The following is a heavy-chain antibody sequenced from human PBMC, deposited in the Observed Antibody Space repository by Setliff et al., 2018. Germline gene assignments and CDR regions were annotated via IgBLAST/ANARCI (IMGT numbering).Heavy chain of an antibody. CDR3: TTGYSYGYVIVGAFDI. Sequence: PGGSLRLSCAASGFSFSTSWMSWVRQAPGKGLEWVGRIKPKTDGETTDYAAPVTGRFTISRDDSKNTLYLQMNSLKTEDTAVYYCTTGYSYGYVIVGAFDIWGQGTMVTVSS. D-gene: IGHD5-18*01. CDR2: IKPKTDGETT. J-gene: IGHJ3*02. V-gene: IGHV3-15*01. CDR1: GFSFSTSW.